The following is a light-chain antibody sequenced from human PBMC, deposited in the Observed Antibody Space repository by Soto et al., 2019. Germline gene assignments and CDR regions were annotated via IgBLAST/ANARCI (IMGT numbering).Light chain of an antibody. V-gene: IGLV2-23*02. CDR1: SSDVGGYDR. CDR2: EVN. J-gene: IGLJ3*02. CDR3: CSSVGGPIWV. Sequence: QSALTQPASVSGSPGQSITISCTGTSSDVGGYDRVSWYQHHPGKAPTLLIFEVNQRPSGVSYRFSGSKSGNTASLTISGLQAEDEGDYYCCSSVGGPIWVFGGGTQLTVL.